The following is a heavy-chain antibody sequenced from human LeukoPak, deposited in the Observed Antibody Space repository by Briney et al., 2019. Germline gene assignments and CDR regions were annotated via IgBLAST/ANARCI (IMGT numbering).Heavy chain of an antibody. CDR2: IYYSGST. J-gene: IGHJ2*01. V-gene: IGHV4-59*01. D-gene: IGHD3-10*01. CDR1: GGSISSYY. CDR3: AGNGDANYWYFDL. Sequence: PSETLSLTCTVSGGSISSYYWSWIRQPPGKGLEWIGYIYYSGSTNYNPSLKSRVTISVDTSKNQFSLKLSSVTAADTAVYYCAGNGDANYWYFDLWGRGTLVTVSS.